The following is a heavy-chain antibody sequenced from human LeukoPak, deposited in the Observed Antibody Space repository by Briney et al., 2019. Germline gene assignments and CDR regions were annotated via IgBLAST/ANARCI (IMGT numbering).Heavy chain of an antibody. CDR3: AKREYVWGSYRYTGGDY. V-gene: IGHV3-23*01. CDR2: ISGSGGST. J-gene: IGHJ4*02. Sequence: GGSLRLSCAASGFTFSSYAMSWVRQAPGKGLEWVSAISGSGGSTYYADSVKGRFTISRDNSKSTLYLQMNSLRAEDTAVYYCAKREYVWGSYRYTGGDYWGQGTLVTVSS. D-gene: IGHD3-16*02. CDR1: GFTFSSYA.